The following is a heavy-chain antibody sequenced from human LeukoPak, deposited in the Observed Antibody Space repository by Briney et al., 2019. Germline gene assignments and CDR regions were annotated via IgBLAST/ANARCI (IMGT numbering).Heavy chain of an antibody. CDR2: DIPILGIA. Sequence: GASVKVSCKASGGTFSSYAISWVRQAPGQGLEWMGRDIPILGIANYAQKFQGRVTITADKSTSTAYMELSSLRSEDTAVYYCARDDIQQHFDYGGKGPLVTVSS. J-gene: IGHJ4*02. CDR3: ARDDIQQHFDY. V-gene: IGHV1-69*04. CDR1: GGTFSSYA. D-gene: IGHD5-18*01.